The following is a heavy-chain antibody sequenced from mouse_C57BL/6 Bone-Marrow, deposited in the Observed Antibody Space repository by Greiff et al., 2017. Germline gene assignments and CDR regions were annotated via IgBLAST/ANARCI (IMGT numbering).Heavy chain of an antibody. D-gene: IGHD1-1*01. CDR3: ARDGITTVVAPRYFDV. Sequence: EVKLMESGGGLVKPGGSLKLSCAASGFTFSSYAMSWVRQTPEKRLEWVATISDGGSYTYYPDNVKGRFTISRDNAKNNLYLQMSHLKSEDTAMYYCARDGITTVVAPRYFDVWGTGTTVTVSS. J-gene: IGHJ1*03. CDR1: GFTFSSYA. V-gene: IGHV5-4*01. CDR2: ISDGGSYT.